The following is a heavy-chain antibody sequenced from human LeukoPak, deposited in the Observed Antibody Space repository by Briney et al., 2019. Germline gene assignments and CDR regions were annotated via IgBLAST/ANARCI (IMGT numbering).Heavy chain of an antibody. CDR2: INPSGGST. Sequence: EASVKVSCKASGYTFTGYYMHWVRQAPGQGLEWMGIINPSGGSTSYAQNFQGRVTMTRDTSTSTVYMDLSSLRSEDTAVYYCARGSTGTTFDYWGQGTLVTVSS. CDR3: ARGSTGTTFDY. J-gene: IGHJ4*02. D-gene: IGHD1-7*01. V-gene: IGHV1-46*03. CDR1: GYTFTGYY.